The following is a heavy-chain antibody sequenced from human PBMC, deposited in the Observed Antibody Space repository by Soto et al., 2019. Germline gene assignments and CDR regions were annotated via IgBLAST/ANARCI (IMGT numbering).Heavy chain of an antibody. CDR2: IIPIFGTA. CDR1: GGTFSSYA. V-gene: IGHV1-69*01. J-gene: IGHJ6*02. D-gene: IGHD3-10*01. Sequence: SVNVSSKASGGTFSSYAISWVRQAPGQGLEWMGGIIPIFGTANYAQKFQGRVTITADESTSTAYMELSSLRSEDTAVYYCARGGRIKYYYGSGSYYRGPYYYGMDVWGQGTTVTVSS. CDR3: ARGGRIKYYYGSGSYYRGPYYYGMDV.